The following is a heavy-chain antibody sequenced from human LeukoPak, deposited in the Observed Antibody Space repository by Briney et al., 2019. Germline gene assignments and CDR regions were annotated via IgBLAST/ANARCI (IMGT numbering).Heavy chain of an antibody. Sequence: ASVKVSCKASGYTFTSYDINWVRQATGQGLEWMGWMNPNSGNTGYAQKFQGRVTMTRNTSISTAYMELRSLRSDDTAVYYCARDDQQDYGVRAYYYFDYWGQGTLVAVSS. J-gene: IGHJ4*02. D-gene: IGHD4-17*01. V-gene: IGHV1-8*01. CDR2: MNPNSGNT. CDR3: ARDDQQDYGVRAYYYFDY. CDR1: GYTFTSYD.